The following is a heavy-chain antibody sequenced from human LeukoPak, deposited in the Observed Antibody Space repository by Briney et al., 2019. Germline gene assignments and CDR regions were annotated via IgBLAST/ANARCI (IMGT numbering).Heavy chain of an antibody. CDR3: ATGSSSWYQAN. D-gene: IGHD6-13*01. V-gene: IGHV4-61*01. CDR2: IYHSGST. J-gene: IGHJ4*02. CDR1: GGSVSSGSYY. Sequence: SETLSLTCTVSGGSVSSGSYYWSWIRQPPGKGLEWIGYIYHSGSTNYNASLKSRVTISVDTSKNQFSLKLSSVTAADTAVYYCATGSSSWYQANWGQGTLVTVSS.